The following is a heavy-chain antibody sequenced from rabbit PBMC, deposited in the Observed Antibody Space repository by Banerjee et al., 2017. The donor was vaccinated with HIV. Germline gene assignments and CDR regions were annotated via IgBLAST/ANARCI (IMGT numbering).Heavy chain of an antibody. CDR1: GFSFTNKYV. J-gene: IGHJ4*01. V-gene: IGHV1S45*01. D-gene: IGHD7-1*01. CDR2: INTSSGNT. Sequence: QEQLVESGGDLVKPEGSLTLTCTASGFSFTNKYVMCWVRQAPGKGLQWIACINTSSGNTVYANWAKGRFTISKTSSTTVTLQMTSLTAADTATYFCARNEYTGTAYDLWGQGTLVTVS. CDR3: ARNEYTGTAYDL.